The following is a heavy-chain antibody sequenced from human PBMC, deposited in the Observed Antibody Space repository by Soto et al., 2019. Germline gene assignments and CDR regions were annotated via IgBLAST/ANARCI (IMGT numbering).Heavy chain of an antibody. CDR3: ARHDGAASTIDY. J-gene: IGHJ4*02. Sequence: PSETLSLTCTVSGGSISSSSYYWGWIRQPPGKGLEWIGSIYYSGSTYYNPSLKSRVTISVDTSKNQFSLKLSSVTAADTAVYYCARHDGAASTIDYWGQGTLVTVSS. V-gene: IGHV4-39*01. CDR2: IYYSGST. D-gene: IGHD6-25*01. CDR1: GGSISSSSYY.